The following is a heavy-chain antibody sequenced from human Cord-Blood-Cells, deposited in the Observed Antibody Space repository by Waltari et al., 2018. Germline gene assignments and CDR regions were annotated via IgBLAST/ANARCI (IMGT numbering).Heavy chain of an antibody. V-gene: IGHV3-66*01. Sequence: EVQLVESGGGLVQPGGSLRLSCAASGFTVSSNPMSWVRQAPGKGLEWVSVIYSGGSTYYADSVKGRFTISRDNSKNTLYLQMNSLRAEDTAVYYCARAPSGGNFIGAFDIWGQGTMVTVSS. CDR3: ARAPSGGNFIGAFDI. D-gene: IGHD2-21*02. CDR2: IYSGGST. J-gene: IGHJ3*02. CDR1: GFTVSSNP.